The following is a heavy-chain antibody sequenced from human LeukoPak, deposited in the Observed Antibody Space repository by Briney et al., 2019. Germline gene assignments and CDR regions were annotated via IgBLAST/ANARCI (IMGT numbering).Heavy chain of an antibody. V-gene: IGHV4-39*07. CDR1: GGSISTTDYY. CDR3: ARGSCSSTSCPFDY. CDR2: IYYSGST. J-gene: IGHJ4*02. Sequence: SETLSLTCTVSGGSISTTDYYWGWIRQPPGKGLEWIGSIYYSGSTYYNPSLKSRVTISVDTSKNQFSLKLSSVTAADTAVYYCARGSCSSTSCPFDYWGQGTLVTVSS. D-gene: IGHD2-2*01.